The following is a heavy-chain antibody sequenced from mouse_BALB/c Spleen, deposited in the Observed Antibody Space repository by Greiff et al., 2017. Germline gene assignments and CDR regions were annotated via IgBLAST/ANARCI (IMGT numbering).Heavy chain of an antibody. Sequence: VMLVESGPGLVAPSQSLSITCTVSGFSLTGYGVNWVRQPPGKGLEWLGMIWGDGSTDYNSALKSRLSISKDNSKSQVFLKMNSLQTDDTARYYCARDRGLRPSWFAYWGQGTLVTVSA. V-gene: IGHV2-6-7*01. D-gene: IGHD2-4*01. CDR2: IWGDGST. J-gene: IGHJ3*01. CDR3: ARDRGLRPSWFAY. CDR1: GFSLTGYG.